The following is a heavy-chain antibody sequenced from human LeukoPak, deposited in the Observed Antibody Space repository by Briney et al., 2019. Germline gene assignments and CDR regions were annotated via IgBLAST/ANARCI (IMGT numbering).Heavy chain of an antibody. CDR1: GYTFTDYG. V-gene: IGHV1-18*01. CDR2: MTTYSGHT. Sequence: ASVKVSCRTSGYTFTDYGITWVRQAPGQGLEWVGWMTTYSGHTSYAQKLQGRVTLTTDRSTTTAYMELRSLRSDDTAIYYCARERNYYDSSGYLSDYWDQGTLVTVSS. J-gene: IGHJ4*02. D-gene: IGHD3-22*01. CDR3: ARERNYYDSSGYLSDY.